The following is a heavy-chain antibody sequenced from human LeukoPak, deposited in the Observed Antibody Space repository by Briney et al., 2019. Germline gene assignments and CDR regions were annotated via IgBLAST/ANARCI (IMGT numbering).Heavy chain of an antibody. CDR2: ITSSSSYI. CDR3: ARAAYGVPDY. D-gene: IGHD4-17*01. V-gene: IGHV3-21*01. J-gene: IGHJ4*02. CDR1: GFTFSSYS. Sequence: KSGGSLRLSCAASGFTFSSYSMNWVRQAPGKGLEWVSSITSSSSYIYYADSVKGRFTISRDNAKNSLYLQMNSLRVEDTAVYYCARAAYGVPDYWGQGTPVTVSS.